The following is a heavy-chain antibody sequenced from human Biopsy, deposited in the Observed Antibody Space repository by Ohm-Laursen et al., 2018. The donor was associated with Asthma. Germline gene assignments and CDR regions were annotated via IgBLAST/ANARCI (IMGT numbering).Heavy chain of an antibody. Sequence: SLRLSCAASGFSFDDYAMFWVRQAPGKGLEWVSGISWNSGTIGYADSVKGRSTISRDNSKNTLYLQMNSLRAEDTAVYYRSREEPTSGWYQGSILRWGQGTLVTVSS. CDR2: ISWNSGTI. CDR3: SREEPTSGWYQGSILR. J-gene: IGHJ4*02. D-gene: IGHD6-19*01. CDR1: GFSFDDYA. V-gene: IGHV3-9*01.